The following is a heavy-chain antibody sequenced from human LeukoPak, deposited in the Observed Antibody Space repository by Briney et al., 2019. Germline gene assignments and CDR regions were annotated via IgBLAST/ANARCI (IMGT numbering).Heavy chain of an antibody. Sequence: GGSLRLSCAASGFTFSSYGMHWVRQAPGKGLEWVAFIRYDGSNKYYADSVKGRFTISRDNSKNTPYLQMSSLKTEGTAVYYCTGHVFPQRGAFDIWGQGTMVTVSS. CDR3: TGHVFPQRGAFDI. D-gene: IGHD2-21*01. CDR1: GFTFSSYG. J-gene: IGHJ3*02. V-gene: IGHV3-30*02. CDR2: IRYDGSNK.